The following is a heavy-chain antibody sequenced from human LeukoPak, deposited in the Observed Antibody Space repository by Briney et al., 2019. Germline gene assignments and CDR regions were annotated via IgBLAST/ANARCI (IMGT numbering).Heavy chain of an antibody. CDR1: GFSFSRYW. V-gene: IGHV3-7*01. CDR2: IKQDGSEK. Sequence: GGSLRLSCKASGFSFSRYWMSWVRQAPGKGLEWVANIKQDGSEKKYVDSMKGRFTISRDNAKNSLYLQMNSLRAEDTAVYYCARVEQQSTHVYNWFESWGQGTLVTVSS. J-gene: IGHJ5*01. CDR3: ARVEQQSTHVYNWFES. D-gene: IGHD6-13*01.